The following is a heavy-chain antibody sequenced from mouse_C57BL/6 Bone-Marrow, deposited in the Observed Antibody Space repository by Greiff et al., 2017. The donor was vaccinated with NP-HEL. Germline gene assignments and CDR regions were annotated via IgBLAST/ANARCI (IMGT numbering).Heavy chain of an antibody. J-gene: IGHJ4*01. CDR2: INPYNGGT. V-gene: IGHV1-19*01. CDR3: ARIDYGSSYGGYAMDY. Sequence: EVKLLEPGPVLVKPGASVKMSCKASGYTFTDYYMNWVKQSHGQSLEWIGVINPYNGGTSYNQKFKGKATLTVDTSSSTAYMELNSLTSEDSAVYYCARIDYGSSYGGYAMDYWGQGTSVTVSS. CDR1: GYTFTDYY. D-gene: IGHD1-1*01.